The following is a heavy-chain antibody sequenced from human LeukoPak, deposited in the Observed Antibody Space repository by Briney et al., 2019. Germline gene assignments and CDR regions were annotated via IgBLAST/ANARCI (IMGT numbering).Heavy chain of an antibody. CDR1: GFTFSSYS. CDR2: IRYDGSNK. CDR3: AKDLSVKAVDPWN. J-gene: IGHJ4*02. Sequence: GGSLRLSCAASGFTFSSYSMNWVRQAPGKGLEWVAIIRYDGSNKYYADSVKGRFTISRDNSKNTLYLQMNSLRAEDTAVYYCAKDLSVKAVDPWNWGQGTLVTASS. V-gene: IGHV3-30*02. D-gene: IGHD6-19*01.